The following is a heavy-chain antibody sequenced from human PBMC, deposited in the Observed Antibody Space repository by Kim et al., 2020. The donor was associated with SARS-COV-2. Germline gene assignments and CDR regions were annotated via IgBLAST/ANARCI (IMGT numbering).Heavy chain of an antibody. D-gene: IGHD3-10*01. CDR3: ARDGVTMVRGVTGLYGMDV. V-gene: IGHV3-48*03. J-gene: IGHJ6*02. Sequence: GRFTISRDNAKNSLYLQMNSLRAEDTAVYYCARDGVTMVRGVTGLYGMDVWGQGTTVTVSS.